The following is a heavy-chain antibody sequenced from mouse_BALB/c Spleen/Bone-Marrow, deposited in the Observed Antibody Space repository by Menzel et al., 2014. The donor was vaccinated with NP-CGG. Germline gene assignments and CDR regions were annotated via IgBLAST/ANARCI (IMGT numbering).Heavy chain of an antibody. CDR2: IYPGDGDT. D-gene: IGHD2-12*01. Sequence: AYLKLYCKASGYTFTSYWMQWVKQSPGQGLEWIGAIYPGDGDTRYTQKFKGKATLTADKSSSTAYMQLSSLASEDSAVYYCARRRREYYFDYWGQRTTLPVPS. CDR1: GYTFTSYW. CDR3: ARRRREYYFDY. J-gene: IGHJ2*01. V-gene: IGHV1-87*01.